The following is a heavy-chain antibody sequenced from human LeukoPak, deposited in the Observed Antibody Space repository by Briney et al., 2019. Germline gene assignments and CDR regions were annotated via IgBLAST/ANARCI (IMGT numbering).Heavy chain of an antibody. CDR2: LSASGGGT. CDR1: GITLSNYG. V-gene: IGHV3-23*01. CDR3: AKRGVVIRVILVGFHKEAYYFDS. Sequence: PRGSLRLSCAVSGITLSNYGMAWVRQAPGKGLEWVASLSASGGGTSYADSVRGRFTISRDNAKNTLYLQMNSLRAEDTAVYFCAKRGVVIRVILVGFHKEAYYFDSWGQGVLVTVSS. D-gene: IGHD3-22*01. J-gene: IGHJ4*02.